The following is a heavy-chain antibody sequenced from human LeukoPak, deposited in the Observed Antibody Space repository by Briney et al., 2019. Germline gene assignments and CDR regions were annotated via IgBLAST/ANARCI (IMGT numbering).Heavy chain of an antibody. Sequence: ASVKVSCKVSGYTLTELSMHWVRQAPGKGLEWMGGFDPEDGETIYAQKFQGRVTITEDTSTDTAYMELSSLRSKDTAVYYCATIYGLWFGEGDAFDIWGQGTMVTVSS. J-gene: IGHJ3*02. V-gene: IGHV1-24*01. CDR3: ATIYGLWFGEGDAFDI. CDR2: FDPEDGET. CDR1: GYTLTELS. D-gene: IGHD3-10*01.